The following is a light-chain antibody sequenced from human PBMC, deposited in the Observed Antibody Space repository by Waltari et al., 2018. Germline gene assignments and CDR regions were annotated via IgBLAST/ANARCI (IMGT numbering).Light chain of an antibody. Sequence: EIVLTQSPATLPLSPGERATLSCRASQSVSSYLAWYQQKPGQAPRPLIYDASTRAAGIPARFSGSGSVTDFTLTISSLEPEDFAVYYCQQRSNSFAFGPGTRVDIK. V-gene: IGKV3-11*01. CDR3: QQRSNSFA. CDR2: DAS. CDR1: QSVSSY. J-gene: IGKJ3*01.